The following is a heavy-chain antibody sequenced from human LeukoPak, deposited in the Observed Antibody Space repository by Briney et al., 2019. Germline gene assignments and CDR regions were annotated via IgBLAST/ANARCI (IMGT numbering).Heavy chain of an antibody. CDR1: GGSISGSSYY. CDR2: IYYSGST. Sequence: SETLSLTCTVSGGSISGSSYYWGWIRQPPGKGLEWIGSIYYSGSTYYNPSLKSRVTISVDTSKNQFFLKLSSVTAADTAVYYCARRYYESSGFDYWGQGTLVTVSS. V-gene: IGHV4-39*01. J-gene: IGHJ4*02. CDR3: ARRYYESSGFDY. D-gene: IGHD3-22*01.